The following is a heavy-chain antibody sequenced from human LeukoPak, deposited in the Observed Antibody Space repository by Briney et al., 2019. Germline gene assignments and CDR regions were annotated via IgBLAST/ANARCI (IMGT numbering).Heavy chain of an antibody. Sequence: ASVKVSCKASGYTFTSYGISWVRQAPGQALEWMGWISAYNGNTNYAQKLQGRVTMTTDTSTSTAYMELRSLRSDDTAVYYCARDCSSTSCYDYWGQGTLVTVSS. CDR1: GYTFTSYG. CDR3: ARDCSSTSCYDY. D-gene: IGHD2-2*01. CDR2: ISAYNGNT. V-gene: IGHV1-18*04. J-gene: IGHJ4*02.